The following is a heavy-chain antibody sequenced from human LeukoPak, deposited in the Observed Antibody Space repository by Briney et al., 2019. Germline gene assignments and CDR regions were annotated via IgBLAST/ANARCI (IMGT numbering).Heavy chain of an antibody. V-gene: IGHV4-59*12. Sequence: SETLSLTCTVSGGSISSYYWSWFRQPPGKGLEWIGYIYYSGSTNYNPSLKSRVTISVDTSKNQFSLKLSSVTAADTAVYYCARGYDILTGSAFDYWGQGTLVTVSS. CDR3: ARGYDILTGSAFDY. J-gene: IGHJ4*02. D-gene: IGHD3-9*01. CDR2: IYYSGST. CDR1: GGSISSYY.